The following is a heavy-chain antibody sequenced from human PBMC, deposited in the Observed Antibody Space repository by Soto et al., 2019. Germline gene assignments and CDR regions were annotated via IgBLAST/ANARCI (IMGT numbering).Heavy chain of an antibody. CDR2: ISSTGSTI. J-gene: IGHJ4*02. Sequence: EVQLVESGGGLAQPGGSLRLSCAASGFTFSDYGMNWVRQAPGKGLEWLSYISSTGSTIFYADSVRGRFTISRDNAKKSLYVQMNSLRAEDTAIYYCVREGMEVVVAPYFDAWGQGTPVTVSS. CDR1: GFTFSDYG. V-gene: IGHV3-48*01. D-gene: IGHD2-15*01. CDR3: VREGMEVVVAPYFDA.